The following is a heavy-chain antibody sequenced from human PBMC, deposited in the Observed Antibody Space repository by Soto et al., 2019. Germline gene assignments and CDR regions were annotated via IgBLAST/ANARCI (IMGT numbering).Heavy chain of an antibody. CDR2: ISGSGGST. J-gene: IGHJ3*02. V-gene: IGHV3-23*01. Sequence: GGSLRLSCAASGFPFSSYAMSWVRQAPGKGLEWVSAISGSGGSTYYADSVKGRFTISRDNSKNTLYLQMNSLRAEDTAVYYCAMIPRWNPDAFDIWGQGTMVTVSS. CDR1: GFPFSSYA. D-gene: IGHD1-1*01. CDR3: AMIPRWNPDAFDI.